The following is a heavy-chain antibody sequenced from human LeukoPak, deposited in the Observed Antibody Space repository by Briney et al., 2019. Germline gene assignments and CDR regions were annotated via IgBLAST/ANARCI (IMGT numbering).Heavy chain of an antibody. CDR3: GSGIAVAGTDFDY. D-gene: IGHD6-19*01. V-gene: IGHV3-21*01. Sequence: GGSLRLSCAASGFTFSTYRMNWVRQAPGQGLEWVSCISSSSSDIYYADSVKGRFTISRDNAKNSLYLQMNSLRAEDTAVYYCGSGIAVAGTDFDYWGQGTLVTVSS. CDR1: GFTFSTYR. CDR2: ISSSSSDI. J-gene: IGHJ4*02.